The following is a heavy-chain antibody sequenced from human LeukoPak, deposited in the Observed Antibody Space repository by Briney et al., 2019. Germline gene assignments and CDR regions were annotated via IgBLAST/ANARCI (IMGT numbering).Heavy chain of an antibody. CDR1: GGSFSGHY. CDR3: ARGQQWPSYWYFDL. CDR2: INHSGST. D-gene: IGHD6-19*01. Sequence: SETLSLTCAVYGGSFSGHYWSWIRQPPGKGLEWIGEINHSGSTNYNPSLKSRVTMSVDTSKNQFSLKLSSVTAADTAVYYCARGQQWPSYWYFDLWGRGTLVTVSS. J-gene: IGHJ2*01. V-gene: IGHV4-34*01.